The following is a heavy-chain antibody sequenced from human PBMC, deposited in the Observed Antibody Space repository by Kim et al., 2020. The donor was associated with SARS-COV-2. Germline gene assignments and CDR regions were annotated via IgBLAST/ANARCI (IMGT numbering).Heavy chain of an antibody. CDR2: ISYDRSNK. CDR1: GFTFSSYG. V-gene: IGHV3-30*18. Sequence: GGSLRLSCAASGFTFSSYGMHWVRQAPGKGLEWVAVISYDRSNKYYADSVKGRFTISRDNSKNTLYLQMNSLRAEDTAVYYCAKDLYSSSWYTPHYYYYGLDVLGQGTTVTVPS. CDR3: AKDLYSSSWYTPHYYYYGLDV. J-gene: IGHJ6*01. D-gene: IGHD6-13*01.